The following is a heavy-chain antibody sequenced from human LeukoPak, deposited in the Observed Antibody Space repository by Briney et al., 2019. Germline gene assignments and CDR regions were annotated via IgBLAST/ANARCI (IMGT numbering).Heavy chain of an antibody. D-gene: IGHD3-10*01. J-gene: IGHJ6*02. CDR2: INHSGST. Sequence: SETLSLTCAVYGGSFSGYYWSWIRQPPGKGREWIGEINHSGSTNYNPSLKSRVTISVDTSKNQFSLKLSSVTAADTAVYYCARKAGEDYYYGMDVWGQGTTVTVSS. CDR1: GGSFSGYY. CDR3: ARKAGEDYYYGMDV. V-gene: IGHV4-34*01.